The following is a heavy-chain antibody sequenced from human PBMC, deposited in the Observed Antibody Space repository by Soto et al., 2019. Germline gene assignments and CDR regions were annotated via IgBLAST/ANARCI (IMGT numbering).Heavy chain of an antibody. CDR3: ARAVDPQPRRNYLDY. CDR2: INPSGGST. Sequence: ASVKVSCKASGYTFTSYYMHWVRQAPGQGLEWMGIINPSGGSTTYAQKFQGRVTMTRDTSTSTVYMELSSLRSEDTAVYYCARAVDPQPRRNYLDYWGQGTLVTVSS. J-gene: IGHJ4*02. V-gene: IGHV1-46*01. CDR1: GYTFTSYY.